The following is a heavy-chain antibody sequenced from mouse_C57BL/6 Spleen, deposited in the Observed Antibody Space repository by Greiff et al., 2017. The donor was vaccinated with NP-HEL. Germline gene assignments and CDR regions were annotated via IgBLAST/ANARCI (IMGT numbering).Heavy chain of an antibody. D-gene: IGHD4-1*01. CDR1: GFNIKDDY. CDR3: TKANWDMDY. Sequence: VQLKESGAELVRPGASVKLSCTASGFNIKDDYMHWVKQRPEQGLEWIGWIDPENGDTEYASKFQGKATITADTSSNTAYLQLSSLTSEDTAVYYCTKANWDMDYWGQGTSVTVSS. J-gene: IGHJ4*01. CDR2: IDPENGDT. V-gene: IGHV14-4*01.